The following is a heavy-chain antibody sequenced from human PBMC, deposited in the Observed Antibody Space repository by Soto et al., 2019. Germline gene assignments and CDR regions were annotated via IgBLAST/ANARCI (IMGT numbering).Heavy chain of an antibody. V-gene: IGHV3-23*01. Sequence: EVQLLESGGGLVQPGESLRLSCAASGFTFSGYAMNWVRRAPGKGLEWVATISASGASAYYADSVKGHFTISRDNSKNTLYLQINSLGDDESAIYYCAKDDLRFVGPPNYFGHWGPGILVTVSS. CDR1: GFTFSGYA. CDR3: AKDDLRFVGPPNYFGH. CDR2: ISASGASA. J-gene: IGHJ4*02. D-gene: IGHD3-3*01.